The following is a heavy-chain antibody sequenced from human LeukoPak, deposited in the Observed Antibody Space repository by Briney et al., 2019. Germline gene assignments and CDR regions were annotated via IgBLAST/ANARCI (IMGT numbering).Heavy chain of an antibody. Sequence: SETLSLTCTVSGVSFSSETYSWAWIRQPPGGGLEWIATISSSGNTYYKPSLKSRVTISVDSSKTLLSLKLSSVTAADTAVYYCSRVQEKAATRFDYWGQGALVTVSS. CDR1: GVSFSSETYS. V-gene: IGHV4-39*01. D-gene: IGHD5-24*01. J-gene: IGHJ4*02. CDR2: ISSSGNT. CDR3: SRVQEKAATRFDY.